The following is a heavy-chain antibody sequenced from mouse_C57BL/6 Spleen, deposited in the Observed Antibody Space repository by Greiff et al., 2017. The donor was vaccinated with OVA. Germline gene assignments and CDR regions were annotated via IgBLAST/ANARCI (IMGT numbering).Heavy chain of an antibody. CDR1: GYTFTSYW. CDR3: ARGVYYGNYARTCYFDY. Sequence: QVQLQQPGAELVKPGASVKMSCKASGYTFTSYWITWVKQRPGQGLEWIGDIYPGSGSTNYNEKFKSKATLTVDTSSSTAYMQLSSLTSEDSAVYYCARGVYYGNYARTCYFDYWGQGTTLTVSS. D-gene: IGHD2-1*01. J-gene: IGHJ2*01. V-gene: IGHV1-55*01. CDR2: IYPGSGST.